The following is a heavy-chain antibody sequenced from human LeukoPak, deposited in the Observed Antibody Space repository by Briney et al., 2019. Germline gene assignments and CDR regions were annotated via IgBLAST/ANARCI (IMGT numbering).Heavy chain of an antibody. J-gene: IGHJ4*01. V-gene: IGHV3-48*03. D-gene: IGHD6-19*01. CDR1: GFTFSNYE. Sequence: VGSLTVSRAASGFTFSNYEMKWVRQAPGEGLEWVSYIGSSGTLMYYADSVKGRFTISRENAKNSLYLQMNSLRAEDTAVYYCARGWAGNYWGEGTVDPVSS. CDR2: IGSSGTLM. CDR3: ARGWAGNY.